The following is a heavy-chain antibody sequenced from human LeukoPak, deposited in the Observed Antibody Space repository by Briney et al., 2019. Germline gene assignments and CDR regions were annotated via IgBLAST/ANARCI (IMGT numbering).Heavy chain of an antibody. CDR2: VDHSGGT. V-gene: IGHV4-38-2*02. D-gene: IGHD5-12*01. Sequence: PSETLSLTCTVSGYSLSSGYYWGWIRQPPGKGLEWIGSVDHSGGTYYNPSLRSRVSISVDTSKNQFSLKLSSVTAADKAVYYCARSCRILDIVATIRARLGGNGFDIWGQGTMVTVSS. CDR1: GYSLSSGYY. J-gene: IGHJ3*02. CDR3: ARSCRILDIVATIRARLGGNGFDI.